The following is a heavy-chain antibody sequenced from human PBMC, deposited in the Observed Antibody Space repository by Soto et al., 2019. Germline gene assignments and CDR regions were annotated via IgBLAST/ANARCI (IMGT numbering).Heavy chain of an antibody. V-gene: IGHV3-48*03. Sequence: GGSLRLSCAASGFTFSSYEMNWVRQAPGKGLEWVSYISSSGSTIYYADSVKGRFTISRDNAKNSLYLQMNSLRAEDTAVYYCARGYYDSSGYPRPPPNAFDIWGQGTMVT. J-gene: IGHJ3*02. CDR1: GFTFSSYE. D-gene: IGHD3-22*01. CDR2: ISSSGSTI. CDR3: ARGYYDSSGYPRPPPNAFDI.